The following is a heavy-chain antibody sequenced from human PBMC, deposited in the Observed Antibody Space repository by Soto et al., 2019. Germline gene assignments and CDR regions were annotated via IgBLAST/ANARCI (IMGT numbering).Heavy chain of an antibody. V-gene: IGHV3-23*01. CDR2: ISGSGGST. J-gene: IGHJ3*02. D-gene: IGHD3-22*01. CDR1: GFTFSSYA. CDR3: AKDFAPEGYDSQAFDI. Sequence: GGSLRLSCAASGFTFSSYAMSWVRQAPGKGLEWVSAISGSGGSTYYADSVKGRFTISRDNSKNTLYLQMNSLRAEDTAVYYCAKDFAPEGYDSQAFDIWCQGTRVTVSS.